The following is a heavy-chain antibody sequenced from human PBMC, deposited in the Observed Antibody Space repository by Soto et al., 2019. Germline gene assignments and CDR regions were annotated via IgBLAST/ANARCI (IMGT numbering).Heavy chain of an antibody. J-gene: IGHJ5*02. CDR3: TKGSGWT. CDR1: GFSFSNYW. CDR2: INGAGSDT. V-gene: IGHV3-74*01. Sequence: HPGGSLRLSCAASGFSFSNYWMHWVRQVPGKGLVWVARINGAGSDTRSADSVKGRFTISRDNAKTTVYLQMNSLRVEDTAIYYCTKGSGWTWGQGTLVTVSS. D-gene: IGHD6-19*01.